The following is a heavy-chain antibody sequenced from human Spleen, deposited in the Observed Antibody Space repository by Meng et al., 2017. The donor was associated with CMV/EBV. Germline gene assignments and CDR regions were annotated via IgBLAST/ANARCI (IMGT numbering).Heavy chain of an antibody. J-gene: IGHJ5*02. Sequence: EGTFNSYCINWVRQAPGQGLEWMGWIIPTIGTGHYAQRLQGRLTITTDEYTTTVYMELRNLRSDDTAVYYCARDRGLGNPDFNWFDPWGQGTLVTVSS. D-gene: IGHD3/OR15-3a*01. CDR1: EGTFNSYC. V-gene: IGHV1-69*05. CDR3: ARDRGLGNPDFNWFDP. CDR2: IIPTIGTG.